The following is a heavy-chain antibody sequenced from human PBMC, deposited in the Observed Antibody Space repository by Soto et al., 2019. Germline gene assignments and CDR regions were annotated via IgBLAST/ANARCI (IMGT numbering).Heavy chain of an antibody. J-gene: IGHJ3*02. CDR2: IYYSGST. V-gene: IGHV4-59*01. CDR1: GGSISSYY. Sequence: PSETLSLTCTVSGGSISSYYWSWIRQPPGKGLEWIGYIYYSGSTNYNPSLKSRVTISVDTSKNQFSLKLSSVTAADTAVYYCARASYDFWSGFKGRVDAFDIWAQGTMVPVS. CDR3: ARASYDFWSGFKGRVDAFDI. D-gene: IGHD3-3*01.